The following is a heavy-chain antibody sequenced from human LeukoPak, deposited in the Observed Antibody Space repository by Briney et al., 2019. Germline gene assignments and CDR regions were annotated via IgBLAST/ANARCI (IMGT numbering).Heavy chain of an antibody. CDR3: ARSEQGVPAATVFDY. CDR2: IYHSGST. J-gene: IGHJ4*02. V-gene: IGHV4-4*02. Sequence: PSGTLSLTCAVSGGSISSSNWWSWVRQPPGKGLEWIGEIYHSGSTNYNPSLKSRVTISVDKSKNQFSLKLSSVTAADTAVYYCARSEQGVPAATVFDYWGQGTLVTVSS. CDR1: GGSISSSNW. D-gene: IGHD2-2*01.